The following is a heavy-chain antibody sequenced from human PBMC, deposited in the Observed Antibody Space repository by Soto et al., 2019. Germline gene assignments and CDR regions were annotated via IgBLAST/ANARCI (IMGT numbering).Heavy chain of an antibody. CDR3: ARFNWYFDL. V-gene: IGHV4-59*08. Sequence: QVQLQESGPGLVTPSETLSLTCTVSGGSISSYYWSWIRQPPGKGLEWIGYIYYSGSTNYNPSLKSRVTISVNTSKNHFSLKLSSVTAADTAVYYCARFNWYFDLWGRGTLVTVSS. J-gene: IGHJ2*01. CDR2: IYYSGST. CDR1: GGSISSYY.